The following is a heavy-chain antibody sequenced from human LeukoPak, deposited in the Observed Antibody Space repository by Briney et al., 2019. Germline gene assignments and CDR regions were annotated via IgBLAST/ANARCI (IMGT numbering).Heavy chain of an antibody. CDR3: ARAGSGSYSPYYYYYMDV. CDR2: INWMGGSK. V-gene: IGHV3-20*04. Sequence: GGSLRLSCAASGFTFDDYGMSWVRHAPGKGLEWVSGINWMGGSKGNADSVKGRLTISRDNAKNSLYLQMNSLRAEDTALYYCARAGSGSYSPYYYYYMDVWGKGTTVTVSS. D-gene: IGHD3-10*01. CDR1: GFTFDDYG. J-gene: IGHJ6*03.